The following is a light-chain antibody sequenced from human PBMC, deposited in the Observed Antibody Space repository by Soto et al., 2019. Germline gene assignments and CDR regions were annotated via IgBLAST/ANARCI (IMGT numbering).Light chain of an antibody. V-gene: IGLV2-8*01. CDR1: SSDVGAYNY. CDR3: TSYAGTYRFLYV. CDR2: EVS. Sequence: QSALTQPPSASGSPGQSVTISCTGTSSDVGAYNYVSWYQQLPGKAPKLMIYEVSKRPSGVPDRFSGSKSGNTAPLTVSGLQAEDEADYYCTSYAGTYRFLYVFGTGTMATVL. J-gene: IGLJ1*01.